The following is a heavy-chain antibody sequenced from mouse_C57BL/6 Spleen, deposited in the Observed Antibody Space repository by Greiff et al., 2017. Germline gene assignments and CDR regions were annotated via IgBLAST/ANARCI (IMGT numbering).Heavy chain of an antibody. CDR3: AREGYGSSLYWYFDV. CDR2: IDPEDGET. J-gene: IGHJ1*03. Sequence: EVQLQQSGAELVKPGASVKLSCTASGFNIKDYYMHWVKQRTEQGLEWIGRIDPEDGETKYAPQFQGKATITADTSSNTAYLQLSSLTSEDTAVYYCAREGYGSSLYWYFDVWGTGTTVTVSS. D-gene: IGHD1-1*01. V-gene: IGHV14-2*01. CDR1: GFNIKDYY.